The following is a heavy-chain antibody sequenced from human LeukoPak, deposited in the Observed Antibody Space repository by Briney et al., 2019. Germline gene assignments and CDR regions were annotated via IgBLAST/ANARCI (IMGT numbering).Heavy chain of an antibody. CDR2: MNPNSGNT. J-gene: IGHJ4*02. CDR1: GYTFTSYD. V-gene: IGHV1-8*01. Sequence: GASVKVSCKASGYTFTSYDINWVRQATGQGLEWMGGMNPNSGNTGYAQKFQGRVTMTRNTSISTAYMELSSLRSEDTAVYYCGRGAYRARESGSYWGQGTLVTVSS. D-gene: IGHD1-26*01. CDR3: GRGAYRARESGSY.